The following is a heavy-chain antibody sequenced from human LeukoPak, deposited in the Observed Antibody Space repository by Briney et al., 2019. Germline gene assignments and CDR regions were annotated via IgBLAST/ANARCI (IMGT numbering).Heavy chain of an antibody. Sequence: SETLSLTCAVYGGSFSGYYWSWIRQPPGKGLEWIGEINHSGSTNYNPSLKSRVTISVDTSKNQFSLKLSSVTAADTAAYYCARVRGMIVVARRLYFDYWGQGTLVTVSS. CDR3: ARVRGMIVVARRLYFDY. J-gene: IGHJ4*02. CDR2: INHSGST. V-gene: IGHV4-34*01. CDR1: GGSFSGYY. D-gene: IGHD3-22*01.